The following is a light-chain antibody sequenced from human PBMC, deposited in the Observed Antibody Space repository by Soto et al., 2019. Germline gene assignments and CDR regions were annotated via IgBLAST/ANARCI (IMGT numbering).Light chain of an antibody. CDR1: QTVNGNY. Sequence: ETVLTQSPGTLSLSPGERATLSCRASQTVNGNYLGWYQQKPGQAPRLLIYGTSSRATGIPDRFSGSGSGTDFTLTISRLEPEDCAVYYCHQCGSLPGTFGQGTRVDIK. CDR3: HQCGSLPGT. J-gene: IGKJ1*01. CDR2: GTS. V-gene: IGKV3-20*01.